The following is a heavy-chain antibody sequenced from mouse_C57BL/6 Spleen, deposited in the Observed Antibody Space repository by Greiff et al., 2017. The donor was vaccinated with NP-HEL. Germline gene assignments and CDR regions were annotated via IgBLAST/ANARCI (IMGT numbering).Heavy chain of an antibody. CDR3: ARDRGSAWFAY. CDR2: ISYDGSN. Sequence: VQLKQSGPGLVKPSQSLSLTCSVTGYSITSGYYWNWIRQFPGNKLEWMGYISYDGSNNYNPSLKNRISITRDTSKNQFFLKLNSVTTEDTATYYCARDRGSAWFAYWGQGTLVTVSA. J-gene: IGHJ3*01. CDR1: GYSITSGYY. V-gene: IGHV3-6*01.